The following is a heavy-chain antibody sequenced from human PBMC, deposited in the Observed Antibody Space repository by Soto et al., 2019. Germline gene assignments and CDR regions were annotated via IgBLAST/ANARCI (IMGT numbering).Heavy chain of an antibody. Sequence: GGSLRLSCAASGFTFSSYWMSWVRQAPGKGLEWVANIKQDGSEKYYVDSVKGRFTISRDNAKNSLYLQMNSLRAEDTAVYYCARESGYCSSTSCYVGWWAPFPLDIWGQGTMVTVSS. D-gene: IGHD2-2*01. CDR2: IKQDGSEK. J-gene: IGHJ3*02. V-gene: IGHV3-7*01. CDR1: GFTFSSYW. CDR3: ARESGYCSSTSCYVGWWAPFPLDI.